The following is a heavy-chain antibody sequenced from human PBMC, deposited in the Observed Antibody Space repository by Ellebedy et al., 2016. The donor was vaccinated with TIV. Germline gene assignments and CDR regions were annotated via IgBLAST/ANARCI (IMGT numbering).Heavy chain of an antibody. CDR1: AFTFSYYW. CDR2: IRSEPDGGTT. Sequence: GESLKISCAASAFTFSYYWMGWVRQAPGKGLEWVGRIRSEPDGGTTDYAAPVKGRFTISRDDSKNTLYLQMNSLKTEDTAVYYCARGGSGSVVWGQGTMVTVSS. V-gene: IGHV3-15*01. D-gene: IGHD1-26*01. J-gene: IGHJ3*01. CDR3: ARGGSGSVV.